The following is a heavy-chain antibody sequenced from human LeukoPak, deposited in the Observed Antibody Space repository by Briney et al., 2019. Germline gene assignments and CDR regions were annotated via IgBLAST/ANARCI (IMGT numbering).Heavy chain of an antibody. CDR1: GGSISSSNW. Sequence: SETLSLTCAVSGGSISSSNWWSWVRQPPGKGLEWIGEIYHSGSTYYNPSLKSRVTISVDTSKNQFSLKLSSVTAADTAVYYCARENNVLRFLEWLSGYYYYYMDVWGKGTTVTVSS. CDR2: IYHSGST. J-gene: IGHJ6*03. D-gene: IGHD3-3*01. CDR3: ARENNVLRFLEWLSGYYYYYMDV. V-gene: IGHV4-4*02.